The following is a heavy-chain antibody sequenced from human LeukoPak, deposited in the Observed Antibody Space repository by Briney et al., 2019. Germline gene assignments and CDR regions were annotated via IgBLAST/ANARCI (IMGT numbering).Heavy chain of an antibody. D-gene: IGHD1-1*01. CDR2: ISSSSRSSTI. CDR1: GFSFSSYS. J-gene: IGHJ4*02. V-gene: IGHV3-48*01. CDR3: ARVDYTNWYSFDY. Sequence: PGGSLRLSCAASGFSFSSYSMNWARQAPGKGLEWVSYISSSSRSSTIYYADSVKGRFTISRDNAKNSLYLQMNSLRAEDTAVYYCARVDYTNWYSFDYWGQGTLVTVSS.